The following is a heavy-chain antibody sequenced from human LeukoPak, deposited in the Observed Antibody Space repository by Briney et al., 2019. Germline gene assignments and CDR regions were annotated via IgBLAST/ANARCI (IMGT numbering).Heavy chain of an antibody. CDR1: GVTFSSYA. CDR2: MSASGGSA. V-gene: IGHV3-23*01. J-gene: IGHJ4*02. CDR3: AKVTTIAARRSDLDH. D-gene: IGHD6-6*01. Sequence: GGSLRLSCAASGVTFSSYAMSWVRQAPGKGLEWVSAMSASGGSAFYADSVKGRFTISRDNSKDTLYLQMNSLRVEDTAVYYCAKVTTIAARRSDLDHWGQGTLVTVSS.